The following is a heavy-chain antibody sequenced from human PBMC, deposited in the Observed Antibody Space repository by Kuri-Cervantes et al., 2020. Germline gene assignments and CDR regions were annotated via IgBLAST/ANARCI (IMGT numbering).Heavy chain of an antibody. CDR3: TTAGSSWHY. V-gene: IGHV3-49*04. Sequence: GGSLRLSCTASGFTFGDYAMSWVRQAPGKGLEWVGFIRSQAYGGTTEYAASVKGRFTISRDDSKNTLYLQMNSLKTEDTAVYYCTTAGSSWHYWGQGTLVTVSS. D-gene: IGHD6-13*01. CDR1: GFTFGDYA. CDR2: IRSQAYGGTT. J-gene: IGHJ4*02.